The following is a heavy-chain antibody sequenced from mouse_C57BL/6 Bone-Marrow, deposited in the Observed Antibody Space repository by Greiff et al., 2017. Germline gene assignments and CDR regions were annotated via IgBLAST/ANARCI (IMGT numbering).Heavy chain of an antibody. J-gene: IGHJ3*01. Sequence: EVQLQQSGTVLARPGASVKMSCKTSGYTFTSYWMHWVKQRPGQGLEWIGAIYPGNSDTSYNQKFKGKANLTAVTSASTAYMELSSLTNEDSAVYYCTEDGYYGFAYWGQGTLVTVSA. CDR3: TEDGYYGFAY. CDR1: GYTFTSYW. D-gene: IGHD2-3*01. V-gene: IGHV1-5*01. CDR2: IYPGNSDT.